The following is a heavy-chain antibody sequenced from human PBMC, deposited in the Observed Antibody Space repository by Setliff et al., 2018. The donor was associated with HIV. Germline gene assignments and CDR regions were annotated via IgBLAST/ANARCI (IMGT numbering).Heavy chain of an antibody. CDR3: ARKAGYCPHGGCWSPLDY. D-gene: IGHD2-8*01. CDR2: IIPIFGTA. Sequence: ASVKVSCKASGDTFSNYAISRVRQAPGQGLEWMGGIIPIFGTASHAQKFQGRVTITTDESTSTAYMELSSLRSEDTAVYYCARKAGYCPHGGCWSPLDYWGQGTLVTVSS. CDR1: GDTFSNYA. J-gene: IGHJ4*02. V-gene: IGHV1-69*05.